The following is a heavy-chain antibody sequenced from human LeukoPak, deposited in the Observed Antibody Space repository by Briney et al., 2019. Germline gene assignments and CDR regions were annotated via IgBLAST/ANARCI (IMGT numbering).Heavy chain of an antibody. CDR3: VRARARGLDY. CDR1: GFTFRHYA. Sequence: PERSLRLSCAASGFTFRHYAVHWVRQAPGRGLEWVAVLSFDGAHKYYAESVKGRFTISKDNSNNTLFLQMDSLRLEDTALYYCVRARARGLDYWGQGTLVTVSS. CDR2: LSFDGAHK. V-gene: IGHV3-30*04. D-gene: IGHD3-10*01. J-gene: IGHJ4*02.